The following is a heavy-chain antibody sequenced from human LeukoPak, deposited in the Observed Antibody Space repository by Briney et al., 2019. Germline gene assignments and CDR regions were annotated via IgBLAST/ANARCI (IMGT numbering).Heavy chain of an antibody. CDR1: GFTFHEYT. CDR2: VNEDGDYS. CDR3: ATGGPTVTIYYGMDV. J-gene: IGHJ6*02. Sequence: GGSLGLSCAASGFTFHEYTMHWVRQRPGKGLEWVSLVNEDGDYSDYADSVKGRFTISRDNAKNSLYLQMNSLRAEDTAVYYCATGGPTVTIYYGMDVWGQGTTVTVSS. D-gene: IGHD4-17*01. V-gene: IGHV3-43*01.